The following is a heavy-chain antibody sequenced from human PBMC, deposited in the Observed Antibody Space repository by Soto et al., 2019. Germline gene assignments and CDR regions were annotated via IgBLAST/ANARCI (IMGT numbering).Heavy chain of an antibody. CDR2: IYYSGST. J-gene: IGHJ5*02. CDR3: ARPSRAVVSNWFDP. CDR1: GGSISSSSYY. Sequence: SETLSLTCTVSGGSISSSSYYWGWIRQPPGKGLEWIGSIYYSGSTYYNPSLKSRVTISVDTSKNQFSLKLSSVTAADTAVYYCARPSRAVVSNWFDPWGQGTLVTVYS. D-gene: IGHD2-15*01. V-gene: IGHV4-39*01.